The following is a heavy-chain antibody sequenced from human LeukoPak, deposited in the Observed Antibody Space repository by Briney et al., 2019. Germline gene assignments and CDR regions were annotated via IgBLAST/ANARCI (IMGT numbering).Heavy chain of an antibody. J-gene: IGHJ4*02. D-gene: IGHD6-13*01. V-gene: IGHV3-48*01. CDR2: ISSSSSTI. Sequence: PGGSLRLSCAASGFTFSSYSMNWVRQAPGKGLEWVSYISSSSSTIYYADSVKGRFTIYRDNAKNSLYLQMNSLRAEDTAVYYCARYSSRIDYWGQGTLVTVSS. CDR3: ARYSSRIDY. CDR1: GFTFSSYS.